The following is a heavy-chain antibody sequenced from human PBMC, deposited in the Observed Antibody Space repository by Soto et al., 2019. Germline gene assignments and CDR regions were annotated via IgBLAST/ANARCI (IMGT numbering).Heavy chain of an antibody. Sequence: EVQLVESGGGLVQPGGSLRLSCAASGFTFSSYSMNWVRQAPGKGLEWVSYISSSSSTIYYADSVKGRFTISRDNAKNSLYLQRNSLRDEDTAVHYCARENYGDYLNWFDPWGQGTLVTVSS. J-gene: IGHJ5*02. CDR2: ISSSSSTI. D-gene: IGHD4-17*01. V-gene: IGHV3-48*02. CDR3: ARENYGDYLNWFDP. CDR1: GFTFSSYS.